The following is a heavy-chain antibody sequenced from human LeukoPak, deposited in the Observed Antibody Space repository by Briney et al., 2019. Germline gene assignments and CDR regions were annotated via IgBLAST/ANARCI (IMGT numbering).Heavy chain of an antibody. J-gene: IGHJ4*02. D-gene: IGHD1-26*01. Sequence: GGSLRLSCAASGFIFTSYGMNWVRQAPGKGLEWVSGISGSGVSTYYADSVKGRFTISRDNSKNTLYLQMSTLRAEDTAVYYCTTRGGSFSIFDYWGQGTLVTVSS. CDR3: TTRGGSFSIFDY. CDR2: ISGSGVST. CDR1: GFIFTSYG. V-gene: IGHV3-23*01.